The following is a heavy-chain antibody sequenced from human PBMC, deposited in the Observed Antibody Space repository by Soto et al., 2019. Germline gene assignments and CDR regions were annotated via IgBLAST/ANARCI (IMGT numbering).Heavy chain of an antibody. CDR3: AKDVPHPHDIELVQEAQNWFDP. V-gene: IGHV4-4*02. Sequence: QVHLQESGPGLVKPSGTLSLTCNVSGGSISTSNWWSWVRQPPGKGLEWLGEIYHTGATSYNPSLKSRITMSVDTSKNQFSLTLTSVTATDTAVYFCAKDVPHPHDIELVQEAQNWFDPWGQGIQVTVSS. D-gene: IGHD3-9*01. CDR2: IYHTGAT. CDR1: GGSISTSNW. J-gene: IGHJ5*01.